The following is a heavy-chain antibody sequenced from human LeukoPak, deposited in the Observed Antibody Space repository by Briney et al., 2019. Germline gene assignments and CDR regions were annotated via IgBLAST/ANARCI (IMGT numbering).Heavy chain of an antibody. CDR1: GDSVSSNSAA. CDR2: TYYRSKWYN. CDR3: ARQSRHSSSWSFDY. J-gene: IGHJ4*02. Sequence: SQTLSLTCAISGDSVSSNSAAWNWIRQSPSRGLEWLGRTYYRSKWYNDYAVAVKSRITINPDTSKNQFSLQLNSVTPEDTAVYYCARQSRHSSSWSFDYWGQGTLVTVSS. D-gene: IGHD6-13*01. V-gene: IGHV6-1*01.